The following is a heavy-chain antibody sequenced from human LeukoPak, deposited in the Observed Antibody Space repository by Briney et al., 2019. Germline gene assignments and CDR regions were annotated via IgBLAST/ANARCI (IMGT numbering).Heavy chain of an antibody. D-gene: IGHD3-22*01. Sequence: GGSLRPSCAASGFTVSNNYMNWVRQAPGKGLEWVSVIYTGGSTYYADSVKGRFTISRDNSKNTLFLQMDSLRAEDTAVYYCARDRRTYYYDSTSGMDVWGQGTTVTVSS. CDR1: GFTVSNNY. J-gene: IGHJ6*01. CDR2: IYTGGST. CDR3: ARDRRTYYYDSTSGMDV. V-gene: IGHV3-53*01.